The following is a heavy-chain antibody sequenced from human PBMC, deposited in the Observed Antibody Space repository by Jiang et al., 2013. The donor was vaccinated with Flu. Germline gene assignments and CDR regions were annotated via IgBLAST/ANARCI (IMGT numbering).Heavy chain of an antibody. CDR1: GFSLRSNGVG. CDR2: IYWDGNE. V-gene: IGHV2-5*02. J-gene: IGHJ4*02. CDR3: AHISGSGWYSRTPGFDY. Sequence: KPTQTLTLTSTFSGFSLRSNGVGVGWIRQPPGKALEWLALIYWDGNERYSPSLRNRLIITKDASKNQVVLTLTNVDPVDTATYFCAHISGSGWYSRTPGFDYWGQGILVTVSS. D-gene: IGHD6-19*01.